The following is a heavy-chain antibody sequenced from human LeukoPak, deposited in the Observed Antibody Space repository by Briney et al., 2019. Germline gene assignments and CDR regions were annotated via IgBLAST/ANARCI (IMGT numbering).Heavy chain of an antibody. CDR1: GFTFSTYA. V-gene: IGHV3-64D*06. CDR3: ARSRAFNSGAFDP. J-gene: IGHJ5*02. Sequence: GGSLRLSCSASGFTFSTYAMNWVRQAPRKGLEHVSGISTDGSITKYADSVKGRFIISRDNSKNTLYLQMSSLSPEDTAVYYCARSRAFNSGAFDPWGQGSLVTVSS. CDR2: ISTDGSIT. D-gene: IGHD1-26*01.